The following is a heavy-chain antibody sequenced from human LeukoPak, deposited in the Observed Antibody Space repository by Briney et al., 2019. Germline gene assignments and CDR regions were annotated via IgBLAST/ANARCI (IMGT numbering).Heavy chain of an antibody. D-gene: IGHD2-2*01. J-gene: IGHJ4*02. CDR1: GFTFSSYA. CDR3: ARDRQASLNFDY. CDR2: ISYDGSNK. V-gene: IGHV3-30-3*01. Sequence: PGGSLRLSCAASGFTFSSYAMHWVRQAPGKGLEWVAVISYDGSNKYYADSVKGRFTISRDNSKNTLYLQMNSLRAEDTAVYYCARDRQASLNFDYWGQGTLVTVSS.